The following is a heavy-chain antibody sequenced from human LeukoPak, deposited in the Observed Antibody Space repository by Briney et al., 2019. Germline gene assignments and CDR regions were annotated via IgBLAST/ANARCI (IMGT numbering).Heavy chain of an antibody. CDR3: ARERYDFWSGYYKYYYYYYMDV. CDR1: GFTFSDYY. V-gene: IGHV3-11*04. D-gene: IGHD3-3*01. Sequence: GGSLRLSCAASGFTFSDYYMSWTRQAPGKGLEWVSYISSSGSTIYYADSVKGRFTISRDNAKNSLYLQMNSLRAEDTAVYYCARERYDFWSGYYKYYYYYYMDVWGKGTTVTVSS. J-gene: IGHJ6*03. CDR2: ISSSGSTI.